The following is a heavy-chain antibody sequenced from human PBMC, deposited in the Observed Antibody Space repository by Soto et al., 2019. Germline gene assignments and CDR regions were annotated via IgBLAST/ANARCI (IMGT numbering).Heavy chain of an antibody. V-gene: IGHV4-30-4*01. CDR1: GGSISSGDYY. CDR3: AREPYYDPPQPPDY. D-gene: IGHD3-22*01. CDR2: IYYSGST. Sequence: SETLSLTCTVSGGSISSGDYYWSWIRQPPGKGLEWIGYIYYSGSTYYNPSLKSRVTISVDTSKNQFSLKLSSVTAADTAVYYCAREPYYDPPQPPDYWARGTLVTVSS. J-gene: IGHJ4*02.